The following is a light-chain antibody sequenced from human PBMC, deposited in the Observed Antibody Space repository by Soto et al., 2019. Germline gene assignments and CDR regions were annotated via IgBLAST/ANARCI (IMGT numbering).Light chain of an antibody. CDR1: QSVLYSSSNKNY. V-gene: IGKV4-1*01. CDR3: QQYYSTLT. Sequence: DIVMTKSPDSLAVSLGERATINCKSSQSVLYSSSNKNYLAWYQQKPGQPPKLLISWASTRESGVPDRFSGSGSGTDFTRTISSLQAEDVAVYYCQQYYSTLTFGGGTKVEIK. J-gene: IGKJ4*01. CDR2: WAS.